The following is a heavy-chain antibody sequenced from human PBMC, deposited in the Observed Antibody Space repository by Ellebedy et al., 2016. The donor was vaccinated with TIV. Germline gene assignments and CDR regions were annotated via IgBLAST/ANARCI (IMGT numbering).Heavy chain of an antibody. V-gene: IGHV3-23*01. D-gene: IGHD3-22*01. Sequence: GESLKISXAASGFTFSSYAMSWVRQAPGKGLEWVSAISGSGGSTYYADSVKGRFTISRDNSKNTLYLQMNSLRAEDTAVYYCAKDTYYYDSSGHTFDYWGQGTLVTVSS. J-gene: IGHJ4*02. CDR1: GFTFSSYA. CDR3: AKDTYYYDSSGHTFDY. CDR2: ISGSGGST.